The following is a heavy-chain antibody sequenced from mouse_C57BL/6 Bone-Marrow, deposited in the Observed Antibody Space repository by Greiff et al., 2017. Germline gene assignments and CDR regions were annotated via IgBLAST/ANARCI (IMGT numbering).Heavy chain of an antibody. D-gene: IGHD2-3*01. Sequence: EVQLQESGPELVKPGASVKMSCKASGYTFTDYNMHWVKQSHGKSLEWIGYINPKNGGTSYNQKFKGKATLTVNKSSSTAYMERRSLTSEDSAVYYCAREDDGYPGAYWGQGTLVTVSA. CDR1: GYTFTDYN. CDR3: AREDDGYPGAY. J-gene: IGHJ3*01. V-gene: IGHV1-22*01. CDR2: INPKNGGT.